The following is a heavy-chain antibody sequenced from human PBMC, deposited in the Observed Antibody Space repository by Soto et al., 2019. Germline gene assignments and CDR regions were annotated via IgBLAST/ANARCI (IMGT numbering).Heavy chain of an antibody. CDR3: ARDLGGWPDY. V-gene: IGHV1-3*01. D-gene: IGHD2-15*01. CDR1: GYTFTSYA. CDR2: INAGNGNT. J-gene: IGHJ4*02. Sequence: ASMKVSCKASGYTFTSYAMHWVRQAPGQRLEWMGWINAGNGNTKYSQKFQGRVTITRDTSASTAYMELSSLRPEDTAVYYCARDLGGWPDYWGQGTLVTVPQ.